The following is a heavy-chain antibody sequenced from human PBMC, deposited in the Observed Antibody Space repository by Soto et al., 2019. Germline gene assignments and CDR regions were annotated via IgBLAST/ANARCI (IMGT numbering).Heavy chain of an antibody. Sequence: GESLKISCKGSGYSFTSYWIGWVRQMPGKGLEWMGIIYPGDSDTRYSPSFQGQVTISADKSISTAYLQWSSLKASDTAMYYCARIEAVVVAATVSAFDYWGQGTLVTVSS. D-gene: IGHD2-15*01. CDR1: GYSFTSYW. CDR2: IYPGDSDT. CDR3: ARIEAVVVAATVSAFDY. J-gene: IGHJ4*02. V-gene: IGHV5-51*01.